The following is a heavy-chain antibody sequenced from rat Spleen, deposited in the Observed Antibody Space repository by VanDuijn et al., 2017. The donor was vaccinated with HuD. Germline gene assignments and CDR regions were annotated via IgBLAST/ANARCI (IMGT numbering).Heavy chain of an antibody. CDR3: TRRGYLSNWYFDF. Sequence: EVKLVESGGALVQPGRSLKLSCAASGFTFSDYYMAWVRQAPTEGLEWVATISYDGSSTYYRDSVKGRFTISRDNAKSTLFLQMDSLRPEDTATYYCTRRGYLSNWYFDFWGPGIMVTVSS. CDR1: GFTFSDYY. CDR2: ISYDGSST. D-gene: IGHD1-11*01. J-gene: IGHJ1*01. V-gene: IGHV5-7*01.